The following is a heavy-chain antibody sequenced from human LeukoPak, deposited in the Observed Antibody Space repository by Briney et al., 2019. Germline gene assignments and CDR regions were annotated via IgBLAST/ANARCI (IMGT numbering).Heavy chain of an antibody. D-gene: IGHD6-19*01. CDR1: GFTFSSYG. J-gene: IGHJ4*02. CDR2: ISYDGSNK. V-gene: IGHV3-30*18. CDR3: AKDRGGAVAGYFDY. Sequence: GGSLRLSCAASGFTFSSYGMHWVRQAPGKGLEWVAVISYDGSNKYYADSVKGRFTISRDNSKNTLYLQMNSLRAEDTAVYYCAKDRGGAVAGYFDYWGQGTLATVSS.